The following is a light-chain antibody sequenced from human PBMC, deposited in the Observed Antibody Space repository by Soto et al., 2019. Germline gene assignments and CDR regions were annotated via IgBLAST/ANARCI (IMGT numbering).Light chain of an antibody. CDR2: DVT. J-gene: IGLJ1*01. V-gene: IGLV2-14*03. CDR1: SSDVGGYNH. CDR3: SSYTTSNTRQIV. Sequence: QSVLTQPASVSGSPGQSITISCTGTSSDVGGYNHVSWYQHHPGKAPKLIIYDVTNRPSGVSNPFSGSKSGNTASLTISGLQPEDEADYYCSSYTTSNTRQIVFGTGTKVTV.